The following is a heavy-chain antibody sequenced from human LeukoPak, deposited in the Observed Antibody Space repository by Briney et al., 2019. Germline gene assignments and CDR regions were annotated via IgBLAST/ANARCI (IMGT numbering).Heavy chain of an antibody. CDR2: MNPNSGNT. V-gene: IGHV1-8*01. Sequence: ASVKVSCKASGYTFTSYDINWVRQASGQGLEWMGWMNPNSGNTGYAQKFQGRVTMTRDTSTSTAYMQLSSLRSEDTAVYYCARDHYYGVWGGWFDPWGQGTLVTVSS. D-gene: IGHD3-10*01. CDR3: ARDHYYGVWGGWFDP. CDR1: GYTFTSYD. J-gene: IGHJ5*02.